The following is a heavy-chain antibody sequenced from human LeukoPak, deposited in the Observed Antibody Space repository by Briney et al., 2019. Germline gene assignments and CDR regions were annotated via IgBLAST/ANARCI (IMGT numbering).Heavy chain of an antibody. D-gene: IGHD2-2*02. Sequence: SETLSLTCAVYGVSFSGYYWSWIRQPPGKGLEWIGEINHSGSTNYNPSLKSRVTISVDTSKNQFSLKLSSVTAADTAVYYCARGRKDIVVVPAAIHKYYFDYWGQGTLVTVSS. CDR2: INHSGST. CDR3: ARGRKDIVVVPAAIHKYYFDY. J-gene: IGHJ4*02. V-gene: IGHV4-34*01. CDR1: GVSFSGYY.